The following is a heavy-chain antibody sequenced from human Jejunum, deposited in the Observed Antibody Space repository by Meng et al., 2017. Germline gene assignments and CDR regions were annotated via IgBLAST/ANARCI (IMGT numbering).Heavy chain of an antibody. V-gene: IGHV7-4-1*02. CDR1: GYSFTNNA. CDR3: ARANVPRTYDS. Sequence: QVHLVQSGSELNQPGASVKVSCMASGYSFTNNAINWVRQAPGQGLEWMGWINTNTGNPTYAQGFTGRFVFSLDTSVSTAYLKISNLKAEDTAVYYCARANVPRTYDSWGQGTLVTVSS. D-gene: IGHD2-2*01. CDR2: INTNTGNP. J-gene: IGHJ4*02.